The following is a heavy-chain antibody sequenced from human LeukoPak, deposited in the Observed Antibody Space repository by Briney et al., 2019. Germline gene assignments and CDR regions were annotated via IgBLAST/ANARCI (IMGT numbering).Heavy chain of an antibody. CDR3: ARHDSSSWYTPIDY. J-gene: IGHJ4*02. CDR1: GGSISSSSYY. V-gene: IGHV4-39*01. CDR2: IYYSGST. D-gene: IGHD6-13*01. Sequence: SENLSLTCTVSGGSISSSSYYWGWIRQPPGKGLEWIGSIYYSGSTYYNPSLKSRVTISVDTSKNQFSLKLSSVTAADTAVYYCARHDSSSWYTPIDYWGQGTLVTVSS.